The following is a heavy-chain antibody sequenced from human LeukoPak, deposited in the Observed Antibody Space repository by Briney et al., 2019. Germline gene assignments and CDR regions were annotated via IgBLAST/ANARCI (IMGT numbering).Heavy chain of an antibody. J-gene: IGHJ6*02. Sequence: ASVKVSCKASGYTFSGYYIFWVRRAPGQGLEWMGWINPNSGGTNYAPEFQGRLTMTRDTSITTAYMELSTLRSDDTAVYYCARDRQQYYYGMDVWGQGTTVTVSS. CDR2: INPNSGGT. CDR3: ARDRQQYYYGMDV. D-gene: IGHD5-24*01. V-gene: IGHV1-2*02. CDR1: GYTFSGYY.